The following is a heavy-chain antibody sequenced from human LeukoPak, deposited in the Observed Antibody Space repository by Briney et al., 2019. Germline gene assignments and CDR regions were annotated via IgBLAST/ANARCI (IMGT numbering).Heavy chain of an antibody. CDR2: ISSSGSTI. Sequence: PGGSLRLSCAASGFTFSDYYMSWIRQAPGKGLEWVSYISSSGSTIYYADSVKGRFTISRDNAKNSLYLQMNSLRAEDTAVYYCARDRFSRPHLDAFDIWGQGTMVTVSS. CDR1: GFTFSDYY. V-gene: IGHV3-11*01. CDR3: ARDRFSRPHLDAFDI. J-gene: IGHJ3*02.